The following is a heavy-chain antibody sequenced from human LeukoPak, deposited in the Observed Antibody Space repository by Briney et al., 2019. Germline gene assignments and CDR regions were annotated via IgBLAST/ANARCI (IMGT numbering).Heavy chain of an antibody. CDR1: GYSFTNYW. CDR3: ARDRLYHAFDI. CDR2: INPGDSDT. Sequence: GESLKISCKGSGYSFTNYWIGWVRQMPGKGLEWMGIINPGDSDTRYSPSFQGQVTISVDKFISTAYLQWGSLKASDTAVYYCARDRLYHAFDIWGQGTMVTVSS. V-gene: IGHV5-51*01. J-gene: IGHJ3*02. D-gene: IGHD3-16*01.